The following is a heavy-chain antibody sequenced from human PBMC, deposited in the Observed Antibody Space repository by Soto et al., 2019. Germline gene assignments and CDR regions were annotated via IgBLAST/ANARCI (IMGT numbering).Heavy chain of an antibody. D-gene: IGHD3-9*01. Sequence: QVQLVESGGGLVQPGKSLRLSCATSGFTFNYYGFHWVRQAPGKGLEWLAVISYDGGTKYYADAVKGRFTISRDDSKYSVFLQMNRLRVEETGFYYCAKSASESDDIWADWGQGALVPVSS. CDR1: GFTFNYYG. J-gene: IGHJ4*02. CDR2: ISYDGGTK. V-gene: IGHV3-30*18. CDR3: AKSASESDDIWAD.